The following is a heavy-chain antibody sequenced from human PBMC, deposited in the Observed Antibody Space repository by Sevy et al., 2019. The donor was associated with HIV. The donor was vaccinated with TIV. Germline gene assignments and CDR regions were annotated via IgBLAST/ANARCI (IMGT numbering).Heavy chain of an antibody. D-gene: IGHD1-7*01. CDR3: AKDWAATNYYYMDV. V-gene: IGHV3-9*01. CDR2: ISWNSGNI. CDR1: GFTFDDYA. J-gene: IGHJ6*03. Sequence: GGSLRLSCAASGFTFDDYAMHWVRQAPGKGLEWVSGISWNSGNIGYADSVKGRFTISRDNAKNSLYLQMNSLRAEDTALYYCAKDWAATNYYYMDVWGKGTTVTVSS.